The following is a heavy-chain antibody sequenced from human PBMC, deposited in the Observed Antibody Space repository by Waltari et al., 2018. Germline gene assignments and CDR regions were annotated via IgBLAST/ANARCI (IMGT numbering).Heavy chain of an antibody. J-gene: IGHJ5*02. Sequence: QLQLQESGPGLVRPSETLSLTCSVAGGSISSGSFYWGWIRQSPGKGLEWIGSIYYSGATDYYSNLKSRVTISGDTSKNQFSLTLSSVTAADTAVYYCARHWKKSGYRFDPWGQGTLVTVSS. V-gene: IGHV4-39*01. CDR3: ARHWKKSGYRFDP. CDR1: GGSISSGSFY. CDR2: IYYSGAT. D-gene: IGHD5-12*01.